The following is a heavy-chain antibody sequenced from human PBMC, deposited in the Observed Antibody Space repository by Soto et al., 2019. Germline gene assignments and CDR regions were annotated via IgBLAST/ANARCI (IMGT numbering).Heavy chain of an antibody. CDR3: ASHYDMWSGYLSPVDY. Sequence: QPGGSLRLSCAASGFTFSTYAMTWVRQAPDKGLEWVSTISDSGANTYYADSVKGRFTITRDNAKNSLYLEMNSLRDEDTAVYYCASHYDMWSGYLSPVDYWGQGTLVTVSS. CDR1: GFTFSTYA. J-gene: IGHJ4*02. D-gene: IGHD3-3*01. CDR2: ISDSGANT. V-gene: IGHV3-23*01.